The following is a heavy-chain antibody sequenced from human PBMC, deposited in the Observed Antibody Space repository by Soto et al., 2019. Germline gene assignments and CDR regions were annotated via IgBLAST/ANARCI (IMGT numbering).Heavy chain of an antibody. CDR1: GYTLTELS. Sequence: GASVKVSCKVSGYTLTELSMHWVRQAPGKGLEWMGGFDPEDGETIYAQKFQGRVTMTEDTSTDTAYMELSSLRSEDTAVYYCATAGARVAIRWWFDPWGQVTLVTVSS. V-gene: IGHV1-24*01. D-gene: IGHD5-12*01. CDR3: ATAGARVAIRWWFDP. J-gene: IGHJ5*02. CDR2: FDPEDGET.